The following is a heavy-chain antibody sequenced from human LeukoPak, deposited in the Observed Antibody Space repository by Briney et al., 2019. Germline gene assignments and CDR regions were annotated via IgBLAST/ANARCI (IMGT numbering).Heavy chain of an antibody. D-gene: IGHD7-27*01. V-gene: IGHV1-8*01. CDR3: ARGPPNWGYDY. CDR2: MSPNSGDT. J-gene: IGHJ4*02. Sequence: ASVKVSCKASGYTFTSYDFNWVRQAAGQRPEWMGWMSPNSGDTGYAQKFQDRVTMTRNTSISTACMELSSLRSDDTAVYYCARGPPNWGYDYWGPGTLVTVSS. CDR1: GYTFTSYD.